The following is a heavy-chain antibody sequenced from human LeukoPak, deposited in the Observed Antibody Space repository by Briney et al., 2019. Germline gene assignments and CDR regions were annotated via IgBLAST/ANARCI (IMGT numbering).Heavy chain of an antibody. CDR2: ISSSSSTI. D-gene: IGHD2-8*01. J-gene: IGHJ3*02. CDR1: GFAFSSYS. CDR3: ARVSVSRAFDI. V-gene: IGHV3-48*01. Sequence: GGSLRLSCAASGFAFSSYSMNWVRQAPGKGLEWVSYISSSSSTIYYADSVKGRFTISRDNAKNSLYLQMNSLRAEDTAVYYCARVSVSRAFDIWGQGTMVTVSS.